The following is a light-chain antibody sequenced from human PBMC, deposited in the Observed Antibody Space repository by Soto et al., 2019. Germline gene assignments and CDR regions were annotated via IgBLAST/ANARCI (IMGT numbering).Light chain of an antibody. J-gene: IGKJ3*01. V-gene: IGKV3D-20*02. Sequence: EIVLTQSPGTLAXPPRXRXXRXXRSSQTITSSFLAWYQQKPGQAPRLLISAASSRATGIPDRFSGSGSETDFTLTISSLEPEDFAIYYCQQRSNWLFGPGTKVDIK. CDR3: QQRSNWL. CDR1: QTITSSF. CDR2: AAS.